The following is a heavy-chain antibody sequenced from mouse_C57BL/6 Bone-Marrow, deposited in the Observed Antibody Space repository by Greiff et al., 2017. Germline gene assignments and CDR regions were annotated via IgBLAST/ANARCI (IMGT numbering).Heavy chain of an antibody. V-gene: IGHV1-52*01. CDR2: IDPSDSET. CDR1: GYTFTSYW. J-gene: IGHJ3*01. Sequence: QVQLQQSGAELVRPGSSVKLSCKASGYTFTSYWMHWVKQRPIQGLEWIGNIDPSDSETHYNQKFKDKATLTVDKSSSTAYMQLSSLTSEDSAVYYCARHYDYGAWFAYWGQGTLVTVSA. D-gene: IGHD2-4*01. CDR3: ARHYDYGAWFAY.